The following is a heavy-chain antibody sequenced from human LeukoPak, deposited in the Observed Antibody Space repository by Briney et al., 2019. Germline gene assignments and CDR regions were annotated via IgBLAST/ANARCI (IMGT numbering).Heavy chain of an antibody. CDR1: GYTFTSYA. Sequence: ASVTVSCTASGYTFTSYAMNWVRQAPGQGLEWMGWINTNTGNPTYAQGFTGRFVFSLDTSVSTAYLQISSLKAEDTAVYYCARDRYCSGGSCYYWPFYYYYYGMDVWGQGTTVTVSS. D-gene: IGHD2-15*01. V-gene: IGHV7-4-1*02. CDR3: ARDRYCSGGSCYYWPFYYYYYGMDV. J-gene: IGHJ6*02. CDR2: INTNTGNP.